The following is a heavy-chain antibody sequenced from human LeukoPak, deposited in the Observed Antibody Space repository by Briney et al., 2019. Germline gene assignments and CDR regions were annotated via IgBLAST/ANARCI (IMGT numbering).Heavy chain of an antibody. CDR3: ARGRIQLWLYYFDY. CDR2: INHSGST. CDR1: GGSFSGYY. V-gene: IGHV4-34*01. D-gene: IGHD5-18*01. J-gene: IGHJ4*02. Sequence: PSETLSLTCAVYGGSFSGYYWSWIRQPPGEGLEWIGEINHSGSTNYNPSLKSRVTISVDTSKNQFSLKLSSVTAADTAVYYCARGRIQLWLYYFDYWGQGTLVTVSS.